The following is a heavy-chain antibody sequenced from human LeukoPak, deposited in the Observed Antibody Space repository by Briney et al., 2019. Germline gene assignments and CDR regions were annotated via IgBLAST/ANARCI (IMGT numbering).Heavy chain of an antibody. V-gene: IGHV7-4-1*02. CDR1: GYTFTDYY. J-gene: IGHJ6*03. CDR2: INTNTGNP. CDR3: TREAPYFYYFMDV. Sequence: ASVKVSCKASGYTFTDYYINWVRQAPGQGLEWMGWINTNTGNPTYAQGFTGRFVFSLDTSVSTAYLQISTLRAEDTGVYYCTREAPYFYYFMDVWGNGTTVTVSS.